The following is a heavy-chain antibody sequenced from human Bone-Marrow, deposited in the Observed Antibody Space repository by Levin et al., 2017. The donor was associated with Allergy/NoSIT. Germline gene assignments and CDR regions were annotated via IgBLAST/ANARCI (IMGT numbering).Heavy chain of an antibody. CDR2: IYYMGGA. V-gene: IGHV4-59*08. Sequence: SETLSLTCTVSGGSITTDYWTWIRQPPGKQLEWIANIYYMGGAKVNPSLDSRAFISLDTSKNQFSLELRSVTAADTATYYCARRDPQGNFYFDFWGRGNLVAVSS. CDR1: GGSITTDY. J-gene: IGHJ4*02. CDR3: ARRDPQGNFYFDF.